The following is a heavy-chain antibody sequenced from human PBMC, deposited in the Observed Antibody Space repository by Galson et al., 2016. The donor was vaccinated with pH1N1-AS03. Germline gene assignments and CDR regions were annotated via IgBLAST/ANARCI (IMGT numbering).Heavy chain of an antibody. Sequence: PALVKPTQTLTLTCTFSGFSLSTSGVGVGWIRQAPGKALEWLAIIYWHDDIRYSPSLRNRLTITKDTSKSQVVLTMTNMDPVDTATYFCARAYYGDFADWFDPWGQGTLVTVSS. D-gene: IGHD4-17*01. CDR3: ARAYYGDFADWFDP. J-gene: IGHJ5*02. CDR2: IYWHDDI. CDR1: GFSLSTSGVG. V-gene: IGHV2-5*01.